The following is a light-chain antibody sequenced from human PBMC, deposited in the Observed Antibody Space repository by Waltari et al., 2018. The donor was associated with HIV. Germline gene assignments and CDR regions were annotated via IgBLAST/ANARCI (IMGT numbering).Light chain of an antibody. CDR2: WAS. CDR1: QSVLYSSNNKNY. V-gene: IGKV4-1*01. Sequence: CKSSQSVLYSSNNKNYLAWYQQKPGQPPKLLIYWASTRESGVPDRFSGSGSGTDFTLTISSLQAEDVAVYYCQQYYSTPPTFGQGTKVEIK. J-gene: IGKJ1*01. CDR3: QQYYSTPPT.